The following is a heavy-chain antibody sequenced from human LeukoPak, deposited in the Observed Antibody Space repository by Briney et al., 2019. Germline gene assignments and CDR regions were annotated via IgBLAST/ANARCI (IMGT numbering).Heavy chain of an antibody. J-gene: IGHJ4*02. D-gene: IGHD2-2*01. Sequence: PSETLSLTCTVSGGSISSSSYYWGWIRQPPGKGLEWIGSIYYSGSTYYNPSLKSRVTISVDTSKNQFSLKLSSVTAADTAVYYCGRVEPAAHYFDYWGQGTLVTVSS. CDR2: IYYSGST. CDR1: GGSISSSSYY. V-gene: IGHV4-39*07. CDR3: GRVEPAAHYFDY.